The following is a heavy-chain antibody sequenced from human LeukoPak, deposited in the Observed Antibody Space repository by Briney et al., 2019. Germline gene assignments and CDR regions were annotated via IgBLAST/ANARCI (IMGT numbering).Heavy chain of an antibody. CDR1: GGSISSGSYY. V-gene: IGHV4-61*02. CDR2: IYTSGST. J-gene: IGHJ5*02. D-gene: IGHD1-20*01. Sequence: PSETLSLTCTVSGGSISSGSYYWSGIRQPAGEGLEWIGRIYTSGSTNYNPSLKSRVTISVDTSKNQFSLKLSSVTAADTAVYYCERELGITGTTGWFDPWGQGTLVTVSS. CDR3: ERELGITGTTGWFDP.